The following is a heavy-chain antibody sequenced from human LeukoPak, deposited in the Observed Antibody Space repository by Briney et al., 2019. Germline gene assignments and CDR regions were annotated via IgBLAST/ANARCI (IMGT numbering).Heavy chain of an antibody. CDR2: IYVSGST. CDR3: ARSYDTNFDY. V-gene: IGHV4-61*01. J-gene: IGHJ4*02. CDR1: GGSISSRSYY. Sequence: SETLSLTCTVSGGSISSRSYYWSWIWQPPGKGLEWIGYIYVSGSTSYNPSLKSRVTISVDRSKNQFSLKLSSVAAADTAVYYCARSYDTNFDYWGQGTLVTVSS. D-gene: IGHD3-3*01.